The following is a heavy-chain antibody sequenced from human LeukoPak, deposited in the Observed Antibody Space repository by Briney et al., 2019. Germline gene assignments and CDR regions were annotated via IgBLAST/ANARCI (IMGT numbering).Heavy chain of an antibody. Sequence: ASVKVSCKASGYTFTSYDINWVRQATGQGLEWMGWMNPNSGNTGYAQKFQGRVTMTRSTSISTAYMELSSLRSEDTAVYYCVVSITMVRGVMETGDPWGQGTLVTVSS. D-gene: IGHD3-10*01. J-gene: IGHJ5*02. CDR3: VVSITMVRGVMETGDP. CDR2: MNPNSGNT. CDR1: GYTFTSYD. V-gene: IGHV1-8*01.